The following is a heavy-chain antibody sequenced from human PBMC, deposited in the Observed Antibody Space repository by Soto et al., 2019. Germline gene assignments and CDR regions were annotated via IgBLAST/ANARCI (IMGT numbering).Heavy chain of an antibody. D-gene: IGHD3-3*01. V-gene: IGHV3-30*18. CDR1: GFTFSSYG. Sequence: QVQLVESGGGVVQPGRSLRLSCAASGFTFSSYGMHWVRQAPGKGLEWVAVISYDGSNKYYADSVKGRFTISRDNSKNTLYLQMNSRRAEDTAVYYCAKGNTYDFWSGMGYWGQGTLVTVSS. CDR2: ISYDGSNK. CDR3: AKGNTYDFWSGMGY. J-gene: IGHJ4*02.